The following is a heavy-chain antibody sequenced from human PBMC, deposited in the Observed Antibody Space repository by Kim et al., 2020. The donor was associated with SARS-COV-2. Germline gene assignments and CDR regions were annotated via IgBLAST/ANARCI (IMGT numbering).Heavy chain of an antibody. V-gene: IGHV3-30*01. CDR2: K. Sequence: KYYADTVGGRLTISKDNTKKTLYLQMNRLRAEDTAVYYCARPQGDYYFDYWGQGTLVTVSS. J-gene: IGHJ4*02. D-gene: IGHD3-16*01. CDR3: ARPQGDYYFDY.